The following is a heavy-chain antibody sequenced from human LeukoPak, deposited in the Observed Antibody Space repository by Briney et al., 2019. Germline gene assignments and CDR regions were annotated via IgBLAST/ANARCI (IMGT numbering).Heavy chain of an antibody. CDR2: ISGSGGST. CDR3: AKDVLPRIAAAGTGVGY. V-gene: IGHV3-23*01. Sequence: GGSLRLSCAASGFTFSSYAMSWVRQAPGKGLEWVSAISGSGGSTYYADSVKGRFTISRDNSKNTLYLQMNSLRAEDTAVYYCAKDVLPRIAAAGTGVGYWGQGTLVTVSS. D-gene: IGHD6-13*01. J-gene: IGHJ4*02. CDR1: GFTFSSYA.